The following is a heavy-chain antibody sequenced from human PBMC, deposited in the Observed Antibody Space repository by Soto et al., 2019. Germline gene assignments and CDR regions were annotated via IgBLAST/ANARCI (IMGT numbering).Heavy chain of an antibody. Sequence: QVQLVESGGGVVQPGRSLRLSCAASGFTFNTYGMHWVRQAPGKGLEWVAVIWYDGSNKYYVDSVKGRFTISRDNSKNTLYLQMNSLRVEDTAVYYCARDRGPTRYTPFDYWGQGTLVTVSS. CDR2: IWYDGSNK. CDR1: GFTFNTYG. CDR3: ARDRGPTRYTPFDY. D-gene: IGHD1-1*01. V-gene: IGHV3-33*01. J-gene: IGHJ4*02.